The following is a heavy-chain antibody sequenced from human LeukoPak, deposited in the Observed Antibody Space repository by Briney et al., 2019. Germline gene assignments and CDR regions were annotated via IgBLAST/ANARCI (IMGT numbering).Heavy chain of an antibody. V-gene: IGHV3-74*01. CDR2: INSDGSGT. D-gene: IGHD4-23*01. CDR3: AREEDYGGNSPNDY. CDR1: GFTFSSYW. Sequence: GGSLRLSCAASGFTFSSYWMHWVRQAPGKGLVWVSRINSDGSGTSYADSVKGRFTISRDNAKNTLYLQMNSLRAEDTAVYYCAREEDYGGNSPNDYWGQGTLVNVSS. J-gene: IGHJ4*02.